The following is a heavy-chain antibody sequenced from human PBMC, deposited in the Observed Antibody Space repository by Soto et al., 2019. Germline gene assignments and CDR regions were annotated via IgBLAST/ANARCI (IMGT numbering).Heavy chain of an antibody. J-gene: IGHJ6*03. CDR2: IGGSGAYT. CDR3: AKGSSSTQFLNYYFYHMDV. D-gene: IGHD2-2*01. CDR1: GLSFPNYA. V-gene: IGHV3-23*01. Sequence: LLESGGGLVQPGGSLRLSCVASGLSFPNYAMNWVRQPPGKGLEWVSGIGGSGAYTYYTDSLKGRFTISRDNSKNTVYLQMNSLRGEDTAVYYCAKGSSSTQFLNYYFYHMDVWGKGTTVSVSS.